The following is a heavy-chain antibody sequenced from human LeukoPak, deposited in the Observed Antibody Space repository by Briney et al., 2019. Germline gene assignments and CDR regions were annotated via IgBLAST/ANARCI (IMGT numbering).Heavy chain of an antibody. D-gene: IGHD3-9*01. CDR2: IKSKTDGGTT. CDR1: GFTFSNAW. J-gene: IGHJ3*01. V-gene: IGHV3-15*01. CDR3: TTGAVDWFEGHH. Sequence: GGSLRLSCAASGFTFSNAWMSWVRQAPGKGLEWVGRIKSKTDGGTTDYAAPVKGRFTISRDDSKNTLYLQMNSLKTEDTAVYYCTTGAVDWFEGHHWGQGTMVTVSS.